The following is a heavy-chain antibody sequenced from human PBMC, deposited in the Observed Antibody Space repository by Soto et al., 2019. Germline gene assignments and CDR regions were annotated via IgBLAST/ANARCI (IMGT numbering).Heavy chain of an antibody. CDR1: GFTFSSYA. CDR2: ISGSGGST. D-gene: IGHD4-17*01. Sequence: PGGSLRLSCAASGFTFSSYAMSWVRQAPGKGLEWVSAISGSGGSTYYADSVKGRFTISRDNSKNTLYLQMNSLRAEDTAVYYCAKGVYGDPRAPIFDYWGQGTLVTVSS. V-gene: IGHV3-23*01. CDR3: AKGVYGDPRAPIFDY. J-gene: IGHJ4*02.